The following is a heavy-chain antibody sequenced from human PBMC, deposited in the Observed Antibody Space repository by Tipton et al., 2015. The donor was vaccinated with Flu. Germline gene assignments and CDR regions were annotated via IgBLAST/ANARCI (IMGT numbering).Heavy chain of an antibody. CDR3: ASNSQSVAASQSAFDI. CDR1: EYTFTTYW. J-gene: IGHJ3*02. D-gene: IGHD6-19*01. V-gene: IGHV5-51*03. CDR2: IHPGDSDT. Sequence: VQLVQSGAEVKKPGESLKISCEGSEYTFTTYWVAWVRQMPRKGLEWMGIIHPGDSDTRSSPSFQGQVTISVDKSTSTAHLQWRSLKVSDTAMYYCASNSQSVAASQSAFDIWGQGTMVTVSS.